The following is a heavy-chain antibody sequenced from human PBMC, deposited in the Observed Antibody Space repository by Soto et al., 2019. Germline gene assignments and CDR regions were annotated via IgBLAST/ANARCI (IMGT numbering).Heavy chain of an antibody. Sequence: GGSLRLSCAASGFTFSSYAMSWVRQAPGKGLEWVSAISGSGGSTYYADSVKGRFTISRDNSKNTLYLQMNSLRAEDTAVYYCAKDLTSDVPYYDSSGYYYLGYYFDYWGQGTLVTVSS. V-gene: IGHV3-23*01. D-gene: IGHD3-22*01. CDR3: AKDLTSDVPYYDSSGYYYLGYYFDY. CDR1: GFTFSSYA. J-gene: IGHJ4*02. CDR2: ISGSGGST.